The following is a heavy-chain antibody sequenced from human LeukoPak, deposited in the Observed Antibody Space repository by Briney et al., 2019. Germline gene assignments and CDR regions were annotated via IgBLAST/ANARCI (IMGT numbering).Heavy chain of an antibody. Sequence: SETLSLTCTVSGGSISSYYWSWIRQPPGKGLEWIGYISYSGSTNYNPSLKSRVTISIDTSKNQFSLKLRSVTAADTAIYYCARQGYDILTGYIDAFDIWGQGTMVTVSS. J-gene: IGHJ3*02. CDR1: GGSISSYY. CDR3: ARQGYDILTGYIDAFDI. V-gene: IGHV4-59*08. D-gene: IGHD3-9*01. CDR2: ISYSGST.